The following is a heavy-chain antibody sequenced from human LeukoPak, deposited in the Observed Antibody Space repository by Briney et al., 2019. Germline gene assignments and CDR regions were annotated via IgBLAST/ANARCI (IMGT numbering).Heavy chain of an antibody. CDR2: IYYSGST. CDR3: ASGDYYYYMDV. D-gene: IGHD3-10*01. V-gene: IGHV4-59*01. CDR1: GGSISSYY. J-gene: IGHJ6*03. Sequence: SETLSLTCTVSGGSISSYYWSWIRQPPGKGLEWIGYIYYSGSTNYNPSLKSRVTISVDTPKNQFSLKLSSVTAADTAVYYCASGDYYYYMDVWGKGTTVTVSS.